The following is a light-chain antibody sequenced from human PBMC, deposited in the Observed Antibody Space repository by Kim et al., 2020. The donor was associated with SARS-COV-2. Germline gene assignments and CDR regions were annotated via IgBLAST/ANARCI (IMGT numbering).Light chain of an antibody. J-gene: IGLJ3*02. CDR1: SSDVGGYNY. CDR2: DVS. CDR3: RSYTSSSTLM. Sequence: QSALTQPASVSGSPGQSITISCTGTSSDVGGYNYVSWYQQHPGKAPKLMIYDVSNRPSGVSNRFSGSKSGNTASLTISGLQAEDEDDYYCRSYTSSSTLMFGGGTQLTV. V-gene: IGLV2-14*03.